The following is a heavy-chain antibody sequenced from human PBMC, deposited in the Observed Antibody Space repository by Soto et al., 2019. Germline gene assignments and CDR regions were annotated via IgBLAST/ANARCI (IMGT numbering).Heavy chain of an antibody. D-gene: IGHD6-13*01. CDR2: ISGSGGST. Sequence: GGSLRLSCAASGFTFSSYAMSWVRQAPGKGLEWVSAISGSGGSTYYADSVKGRCTSSRDNSKNTLYLQMNSLRAEDTAVYYCAKDLPGHAYSSSYDYFDYWGQGTLVTVSS. CDR1: GFTFSSYA. CDR3: AKDLPGHAYSSSYDYFDY. J-gene: IGHJ4*02. V-gene: IGHV3-23*01.